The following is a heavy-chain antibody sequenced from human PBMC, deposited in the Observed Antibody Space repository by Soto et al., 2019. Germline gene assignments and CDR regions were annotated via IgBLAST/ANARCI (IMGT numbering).Heavy chain of an antibody. V-gene: IGHV3-48*03. CDR2: ISSSGSTI. CDR3: ARDYASGVAGPIRYGMDV. Sequence: SGGSLRLSCAASGFTFSSYEMNWVRQAPGKGLEWVSYISSSGSTIYYADSVKGRFTISRDNAKNSLYLQMNSLRAEDTAVYYCARDYASGVAGPIRYGMDVWGQGTTVTVSS. CDR1: GFTFSSYE. J-gene: IGHJ6*02. D-gene: IGHD6-19*01.